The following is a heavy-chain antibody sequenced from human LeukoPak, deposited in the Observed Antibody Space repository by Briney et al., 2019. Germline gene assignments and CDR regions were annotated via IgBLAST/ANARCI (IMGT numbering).Heavy chain of an antibody. Sequence: KPGGSLRLSCAASGFTFSSYSMNWVRQAPGKGLEWVSSISSSSSYIYYADSVKGRFTISRDNAKNSLYLQMNSLGAEDTAVYYCARGAYSSGWAYFDHWGQGTLVSVSS. CDR2: ISSSSSYI. CDR3: ARGAYSSGWAYFDH. D-gene: IGHD6-19*01. CDR1: GFTFSSYS. J-gene: IGHJ4*02. V-gene: IGHV3-21*01.